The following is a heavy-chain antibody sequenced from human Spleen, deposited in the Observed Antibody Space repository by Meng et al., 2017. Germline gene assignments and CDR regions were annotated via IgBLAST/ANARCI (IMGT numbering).Heavy chain of an antibody. J-gene: IGHJ3*02. V-gene: IGHV3-30*04. D-gene: IGHD3-9*01. CDR3: ARETLYDDVLTGYYDPEGAFDI. Sequence: GGSLRLSCAVSGFTISNYVLHWVRHAPAKGLERVALISYVLDDGSKKDYADSVKGRFTISRDNSRNTLYLEMNSLRAEDTAVYYCARETLYDDVLTGYYDPEGAFDIWGQGTMVTVTS. CDR2: ISYVLDDGSKK. CDR1: GFTISNYV.